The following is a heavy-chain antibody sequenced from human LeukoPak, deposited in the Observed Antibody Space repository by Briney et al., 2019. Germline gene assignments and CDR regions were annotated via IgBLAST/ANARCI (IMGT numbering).Heavy chain of an antibody. CDR1: GITVSSNY. CDR2: IYSGGST. Sequence: GGSLRLSCAASGITVSSNYMSWVRQAPGKGLEWVSVIYSGGSTYYADSVKGRFTISRDNSKNTLYLQMNSLRAEDTAVYYCARVPQLGHFDYWGQGTLVTVSS. CDR3: ARVPQLGHFDY. V-gene: IGHV3-53*01. J-gene: IGHJ4*02. D-gene: IGHD6-6*01.